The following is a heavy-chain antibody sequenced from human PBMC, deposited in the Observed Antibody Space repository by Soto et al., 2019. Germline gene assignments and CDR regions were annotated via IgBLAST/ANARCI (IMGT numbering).Heavy chain of an antibody. CDR3: ARRGSRYCSGGSCAYYYYYMDV. Sequence: PSETLSLTXTVSGGSISSSSYYRGWIRQPPGKGLEWIGSIYYSGSTYYNPSLKSRVTISVDTSKNQFSLKLSSVTAADTAVYYCARRGSRYCSGGSCAYYYYYMDVWGKGTTVTVSS. CDR2: IYYSGST. V-gene: IGHV4-39*01. D-gene: IGHD2-15*01. J-gene: IGHJ6*03. CDR1: GGSISSSSYY.